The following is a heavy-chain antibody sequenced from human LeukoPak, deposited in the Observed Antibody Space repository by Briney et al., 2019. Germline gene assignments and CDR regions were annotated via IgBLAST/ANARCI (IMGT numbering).Heavy chain of an antibody. V-gene: IGHV3-30*02. J-gene: IGHJ1*01. Sequence: GGSLRLSCAASGFTFSFNGMHWVRQHPGKGLEWLALIQYDGNNKYYTDAVKGRFTISRDNSKNTLYLQMNTLRPEDTAVYYCANGHMTTYFQHWGQGTLVTVSP. D-gene: IGHD4-11*01. CDR1: GFTFSFNG. CDR3: ANGHMTTYFQH. CDR2: IQYDGNNK.